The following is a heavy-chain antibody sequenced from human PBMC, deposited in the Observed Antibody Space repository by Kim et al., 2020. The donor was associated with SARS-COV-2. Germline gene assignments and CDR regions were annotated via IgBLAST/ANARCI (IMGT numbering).Heavy chain of an antibody. Sequence: ASVKVSCKASDYTFTNYGIIWVRQAPGEGLEWMGWISPYNGNTNYAQRLQGRVTMTTDTSTSTAYMELRSLTSDDTAIYYFAGVGGSTYSHFDYWGQGTLVTVSS. CDR3: AGVGGSTYSHFDY. CDR2: ISPYNGNT. J-gene: IGHJ4*02. V-gene: IGHV1-18*01. CDR1: DYTFTNYG. D-gene: IGHD2-2*01.